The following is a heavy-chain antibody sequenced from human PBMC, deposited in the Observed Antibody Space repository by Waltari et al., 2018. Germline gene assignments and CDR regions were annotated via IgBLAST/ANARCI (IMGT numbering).Heavy chain of an antibody. J-gene: IGHJ4*02. Sequence: QVQLQESGPGLVKPSEPLSLTCTVSGASITTYYYSWIRQSPGKGLQWIGSMYYTGTAYYNPSLKSRVTISLDTSKNQFSLSLTSVTTADTAVYYCARDYPAAHVFDYWGQGTVVAVSS. CDR1: GASITTYY. CDR3: ARDYPAAHVFDY. CDR2: MYYTGTA. V-gene: IGHV4-59*01. D-gene: IGHD2-15*01.